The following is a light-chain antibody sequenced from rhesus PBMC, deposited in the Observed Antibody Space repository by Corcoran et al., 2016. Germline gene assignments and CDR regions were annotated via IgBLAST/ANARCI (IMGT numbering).Light chain of an antibody. Sequence: DIQMTQSPSSLSASVGDTVTITCRASQDISSYLAWYQQKPGKAPALLIYKASTLQSGVPSRFSGSGSGTEFTLTISSLQPEDFATYYCQQHKSYTYSFGQGTKVEIK. CDR3: QQHKSYTYS. V-gene: IGKV1-25*01. CDR2: KAS. CDR1: QDISSY. J-gene: IGKJ2*01.